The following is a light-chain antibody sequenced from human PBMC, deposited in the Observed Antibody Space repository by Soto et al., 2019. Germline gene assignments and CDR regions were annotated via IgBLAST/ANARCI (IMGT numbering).Light chain of an antibody. CDR1: QSVSSSY. Sequence: EIVLTQSPGTLSLSPGERATLSWLASQSVSSSYLAWYQQIPGHAPRLLIYGASSRATGIPDRFSGSGSGTDFTLTISRLEPEDFAVYYCQQYGSSRITFGQGTRLEIK. V-gene: IGKV3-20*01. CDR2: GAS. J-gene: IGKJ5*01. CDR3: QQYGSSRIT.